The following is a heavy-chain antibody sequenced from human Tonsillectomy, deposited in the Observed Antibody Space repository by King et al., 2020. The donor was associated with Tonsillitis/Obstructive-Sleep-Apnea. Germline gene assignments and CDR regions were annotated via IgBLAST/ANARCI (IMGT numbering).Heavy chain of an antibody. CDR2: ISASGHNT. V-gene: IGHV3-23*04. J-gene: IGHJ4*01. Sequence: VQLVESGGGLVQPGGSLRLSCAASGFTFTSYAMTWARQAPGRGLEWVSAISASGHNTYYADSVRGRFTISRDNSENMLWRQMNNLRGEDTAVYYCANWVEGSMIYFDFWGHGILVTVSS. CDR3: ANWVEGSMIYFDF. CDR1: GFTFTSYA. D-gene: IGHD3-16*01.